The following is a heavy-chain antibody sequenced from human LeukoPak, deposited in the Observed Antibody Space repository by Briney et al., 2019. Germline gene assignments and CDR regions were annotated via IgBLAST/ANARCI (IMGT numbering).Heavy chain of an antibody. Sequence: KPSETLSLTCIVSGVSITNYYWSWTRQPPGKGLEWIAYVYYSGSTNYNPSLKSRVTISADTSRNQFSLRLTSVTAADTAIYYCARAPAGPPYYYMDVWGKGTTVTVSS. CDR1: GVSITNYY. CDR3: ARAPAGPPYYYMDV. J-gene: IGHJ6*03. V-gene: IGHV4-59*12. CDR2: VYYSGST.